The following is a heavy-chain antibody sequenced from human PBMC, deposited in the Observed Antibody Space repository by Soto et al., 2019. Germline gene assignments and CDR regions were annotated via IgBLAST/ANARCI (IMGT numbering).Heavy chain of an antibody. V-gene: IGHV3-30-3*01. CDR3: ARDIPRPSETNAY. Sequence: GGSLRLSCAASGFTFSSYAMHWVRQAPGKGLEWVAVISYDGSNKYYADSVKGRFTISRDNSKNTLYLQMNSLRAEDTAVYYCARDIPRPSETNAYWGQGTLVTVSS. CDR1: GFTFSSYA. D-gene: IGHD2-2*02. J-gene: IGHJ4*02. CDR2: ISYDGSNK.